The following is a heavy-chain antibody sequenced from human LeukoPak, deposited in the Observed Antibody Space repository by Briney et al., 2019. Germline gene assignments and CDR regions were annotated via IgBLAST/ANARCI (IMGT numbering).Heavy chain of an antibody. V-gene: IGHV3-30*03. D-gene: IGHD1-26*01. CDR2: ISSDGNEK. CDR3: ARDKGREGDY. CDR1: GLSFSSYG. Sequence: GGSLRLSCAASGLSFSSYGMHWARQAPGKGLEWVAVISSDGNEKYYTESVKGRFTISRDNSKNTLHLQMDSLRPEDTAFYYCARDKGREGDYWGHGTLVPVSS. J-gene: IGHJ4*01.